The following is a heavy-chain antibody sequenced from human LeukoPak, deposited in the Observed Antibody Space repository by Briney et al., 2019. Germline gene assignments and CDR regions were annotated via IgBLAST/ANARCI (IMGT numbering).Heavy chain of an antibody. CDR1: GYTFTSYA. CDR2: INAGNGNT. V-gene: IGHV1-3*01. J-gene: IGHJ4*02. CDR3: ARGYDSSGYAHAY. Sequence: GASVKDSCKASGYTFTSYAMHWVRQAPGQRLEWMGWINAGNGNTKYSQKFQGRVTITRDTSASTAYMELSSLRSEDTAVYYCARGYDSSGYAHAYWGQGTLVTVSS. D-gene: IGHD3-22*01.